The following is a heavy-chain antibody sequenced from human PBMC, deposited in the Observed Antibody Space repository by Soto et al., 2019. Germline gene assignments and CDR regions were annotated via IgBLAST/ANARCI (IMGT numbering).Heavy chain of an antibody. D-gene: IGHD3-3*01. CDR1: GGTFSSYA. V-gene: IGHV1-69*01. CDR3: ARDERTYYDFWSGYASDAFDI. CDR2: IIPIFGTA. Sequence: QVQLVQSGAEVKKPGSSVKVSCKASGGTFSSYAISWVRQAPGQGLEWMGGIIPIFGTANYAQKFQGRVTITADESTSTGYMELSSLRSEDTAVYYCARDERTYYDFWSGYASDAFDIWGQGTMVTVSS. J-gene: IGHJ3*02.